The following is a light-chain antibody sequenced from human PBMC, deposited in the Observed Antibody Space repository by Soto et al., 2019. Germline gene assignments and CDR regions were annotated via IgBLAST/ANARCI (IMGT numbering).Light chain of an antibody. CDR2: AAS. J-gene: IGKJ1*01. CDR3: QRYDSAPRA. Sequence: DFQMTQSPSSLSASVGDRVTITCRASQGISNYVAWYQQKPGKVPKLLIYAASTLQSGVPSRFSGSGSGTDFTLTISSLQPEDVATYYCQRYDSAPRAFGQGTKVEIK. V-gene: IGKV1-27*01. CDR1: QGISNY.